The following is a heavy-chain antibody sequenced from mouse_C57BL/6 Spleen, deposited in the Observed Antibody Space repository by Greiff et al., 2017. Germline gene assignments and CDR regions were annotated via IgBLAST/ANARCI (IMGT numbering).Heavy chain of an antibody. J-gene: IGHJ2*01. V-gene: IGHV1-15*01. Sequence: QVQLQQSGAELVRPGASVTLSCKASGYTFTDYEMHWVKQTPVHGLEWIGAIDPETGGTAYNQKFKGKAILTADKSSSTAYMELRSLTSEDSAVYYCTRNLGNYFDYWGKGTTLTVSS. CDR2: IDPETGGT. D-gene: IGHD3-3*01. CDR1: GYTFTDYE. CDR3: TRNLGNYFDY.